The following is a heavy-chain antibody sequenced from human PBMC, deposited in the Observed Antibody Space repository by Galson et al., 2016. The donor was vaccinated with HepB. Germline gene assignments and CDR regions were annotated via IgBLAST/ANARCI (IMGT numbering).Heavy chain of an antibody. J-gene: IGHJ4*02. CDR3: VADHGGFDALDF. CDR2: VGGKTYGVTT. CDR1: GFTFVDYA. Sequence: SLRLSCAASGFTFVDYAMGWCRQAPEKGLGWIGYVGGKTYGVTTRYAASVKGRFTISRDDSKNIVYLQKDSLNAEDTAIYYCVADHGGFDALDFWGQGTLVTVSS. V-gene: IGHV3-49*03. D-gene: IGHD4-23*01.